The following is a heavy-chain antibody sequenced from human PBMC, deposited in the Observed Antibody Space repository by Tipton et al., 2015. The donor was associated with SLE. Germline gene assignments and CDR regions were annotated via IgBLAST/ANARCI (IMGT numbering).Heavy chain of an antibody. CDR1: GGSFSGYY. CDR2: IYYSGST. J-gene: IGHJ4*02. V-gene: IGHV4-34*01. Sequence: TLSLTCVVYGGSFSGYYWGWIRQPPGKGLEWIGSIYYSGSTFYNPSLKSRVTFSVDTSKNQFSLKLSSVTAADTAVYYCARDAPTVTTGAFDYWGQGTLVTVSS. CDR3: ARDAPTVTTGAFDY. D-gene: IGHD4-17*01.